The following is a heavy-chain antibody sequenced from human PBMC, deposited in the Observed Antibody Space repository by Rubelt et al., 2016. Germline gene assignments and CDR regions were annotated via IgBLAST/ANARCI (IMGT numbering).Heavy chain of an antibody. J-gene: IGHJ4*02. D-gene: IGHD4-11*01. CDR2: FDPEDGET. CDR3: ATDLADDYSLSFDY. CDR1: GYTFTSYA. V-gene: IGHV1-24*01. Sequence: QVQLVQSGSELKKPGASVKVSCKASGYTFTSYAMNWVRQAPGQGLEWMGGFDPEDGETIYAQKFQGRVTMTEDTSTDTAYMELSSLRSEDTAVYYCATDLADDYSLSFDYWGQGTLVTVSS.